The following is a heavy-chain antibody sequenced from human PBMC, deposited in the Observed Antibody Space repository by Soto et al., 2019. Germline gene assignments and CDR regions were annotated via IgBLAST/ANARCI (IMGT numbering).Heavy chain of an antibody. V-gene: IGHV3-21*01. CDR2: ITSSSRYI. CDR1: GFPFSSYS. Sequence: PGGYLSPSCAASGFPFSSYSMNWVRQAPGKGLEWVSSITSSSRYIYYADSLKGRFTISRDNAENSLYLQMTSLRAEDTAVYYCARVFFYYISGHYPLHYHYGMDVWGQGTTVTVSS. CDR3: ARVFFYYISGHYPLHYHYGMDV. J-gene: IGHJ6*02. D-gene: IGHD3-22*01.